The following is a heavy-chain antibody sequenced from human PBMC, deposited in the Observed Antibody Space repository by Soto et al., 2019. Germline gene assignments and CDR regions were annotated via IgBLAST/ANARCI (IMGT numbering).Heavy chain of an antibody. J-gene: IGHJ4*02. CDR2: ISKSDYT. V-gene: IGHV3-21*01. D-gene: IGHD2-2*01. Sequence: GGSLRLSCTVSGFAFNNYGINWVRQAPGKGLEWVSSISKSDYTYYSDSVKGRFAISRDNAKSSVSLQMNTLRVEDTAVYYCAREDSIIIPAVSDFWGQGXXVT. CDR1: GFAFNNYG. CDR3: AREDSIIIPAVSDF.